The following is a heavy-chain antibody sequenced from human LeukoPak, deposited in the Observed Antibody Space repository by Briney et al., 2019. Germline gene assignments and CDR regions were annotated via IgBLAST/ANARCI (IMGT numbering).Heavy chain of an antibody. CDR3: ARGRRGQYYFDY. D-gene: IGHD1-14*01. CDR2: IYYSGST. V-gene: IGHV4-39*07. CDR1: GGSISSSSYY. Sequence: SETLSLTCTVSGGSISSSSYYWGWIRQPPGKGLEWIGSIYYSGSTYYNPSLKSRVTISVDTSKDQFSLKLSCVTAADTAVYYCARGRRGQYYFDYWGQGTLVTVSS. J-gene: IGHJ4*02.